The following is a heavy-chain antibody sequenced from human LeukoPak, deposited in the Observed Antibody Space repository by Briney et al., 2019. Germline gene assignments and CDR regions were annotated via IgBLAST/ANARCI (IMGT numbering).Heavy chain of an antibody. CDR1: GGSFSGYY. V-gene: IGHV4-34*01. D-gene: IGHD5-12*01. Sequence: SETLSLTCAVYGGSFSGYYWSWIRQPPGKGLEWIGEINPSGSTNYNPSLKSRVTISVDTSKNQFSLKLSSVTAADTAVYYCARAKKRGYSGYTLWPWGQGTLVTVSS. J-gene: IGHJ5*02. CDR2: INPSGST. CDR3: ARAKKRGYSGYTLWP.